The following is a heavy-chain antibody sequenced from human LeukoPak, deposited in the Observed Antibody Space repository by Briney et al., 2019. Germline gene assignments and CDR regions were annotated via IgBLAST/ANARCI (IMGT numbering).Heavy chain of an antibody. V-gene: IGHV4-59*02. CDR2: IYYSGST. Sequence: SETLSLTCTVSGGSVSGYYWSWIRQPPGKGLEWIGYIYYSGSTNYNPSLKSRVTISVDTSKNQFSLKLSSVTAADTAVYYCARANYDILTGYYYYYYMDVWGKGTTVTISS. J-gene: IGHJ6*03. CDR3: ARANYDILTGYYYYYYMDV. CDR1: GGSVSGYY. D-gene: IGHD3-9*01.